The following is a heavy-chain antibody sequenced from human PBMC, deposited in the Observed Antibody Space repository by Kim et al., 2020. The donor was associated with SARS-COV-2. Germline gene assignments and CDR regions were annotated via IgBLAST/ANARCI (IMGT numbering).Heavy chain of an antibody. Sequence: GGSLRLSCSASGFTFSSYAMHWVRQAPGKGLEYVSAISSNGGSTYYADSVKGRFTISRDNSKNTLYLQMSSLRAEDTAVYYCVILHTPFVYYDSSGPEYWGQGTLVTVSS. CDR2: ISSNGGST. CDR1: GFTFSSYA. D-gene: IGHD3-22*01. V-gene: IGHV3-64D*09. CDR3: VILHTPFVYYDSSGPEY. J-gene: IGHJ4*02.